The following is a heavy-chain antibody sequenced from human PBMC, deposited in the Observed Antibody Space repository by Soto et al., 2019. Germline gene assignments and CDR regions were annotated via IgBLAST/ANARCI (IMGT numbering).Heavy chain of an antibody. CDR3: ARLGVGDYDSSGSSHAY. D-gene: IGHD3-22*01. J-gene: IGHJ4*02. Sequence: GEAVKRSCEGCGESVTSYWRGWVRQMHGKGLEWMGIIYPGDSDTRYSPSFQGQVTISADKSISTAYLQWSSLKASDTAMYYCARLGVGDYDSSGSSHAYWGQGTLVTVSS. CDR2: IYPGDSDT. V-gene: IGHV5-51*01. CDR1: GESVTSYW.